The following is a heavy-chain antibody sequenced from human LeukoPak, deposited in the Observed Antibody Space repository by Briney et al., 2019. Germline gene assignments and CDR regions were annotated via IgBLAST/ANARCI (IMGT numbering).Heavy chain of an antibody. CDR1: GYTFTSYY. Sequence: ASVKVSCKASGYTFTSYYMHWVRQAPGQGLERMGIINPSGGSTSYAQKFQGRVTMTRDTSTSTVYMELSSLRSEDTAVYYCARALLRNAFDIWGQGTMVTVSS. D-gene: IGHD1-26*01. V-gene: IGHV1-46*01. CDR2: INPSGGST. CDR3: ARALLRNAFDI. J-gene: IGHJ3*02.